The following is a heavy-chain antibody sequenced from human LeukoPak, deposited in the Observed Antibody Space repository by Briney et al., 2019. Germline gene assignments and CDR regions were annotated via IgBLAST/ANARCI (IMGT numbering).Heavy chain of an antibody. D-gene: IGHD1-26*01. V-gene: IGHV3-74*01. CDR2: SNSDGTTT. CDR3: ARVAMGELRAFDI. J-gene: IGHJ3*02. Sequence: GGSLRLSCAASGFTFSSYSMNWVRQAPGKGLVWVSRSNSDGTTTSYADFVKGRFTISRDNAKNTMYLQMNSLRVEDTAVYYCARVAMGELRAFDIWGQGTMVTVSS. CDR1: GFTFSSYS.